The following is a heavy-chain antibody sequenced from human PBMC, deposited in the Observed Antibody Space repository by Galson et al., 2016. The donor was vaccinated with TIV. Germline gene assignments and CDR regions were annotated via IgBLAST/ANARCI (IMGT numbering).Heavy chain of an antibody. J-gene: IGHJ6*02. CDR2: ISYDGGDK. CDR3: TKDTGTYFDSYYYGVNV. Sequence: SLRLSCAASGFTFSSNGVHWVRQAPGKGLEWVAFISYDGGDKYYADSVRGRFTISRDNSKNMLYLQMNSLRAEDTAVYYCTKDTGTYFDSYYYGVNVWGQGTTVTVSS. D-gene: IGHD3-22*01. V-gene: IGHV3-30*18. CDR1: GFTFSSNG.